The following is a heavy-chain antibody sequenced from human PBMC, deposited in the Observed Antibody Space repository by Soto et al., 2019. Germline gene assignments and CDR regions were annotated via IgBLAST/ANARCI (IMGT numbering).Heavy chain of an antibody. V-gene: IGHV4-30-2*01. CDR1: GGSISSGGYS. J-gene: IGHJ4*02. CDR3: ARGQVVAAQH. Sequence: QLQLQESGSDLVKPSQTLSLTCAVSGGSISSGGYSWSWIRQPPGKGLEWIGYIYHSGSTYYTPSLKSRVTISVDRSKNQFSLKLSSVTAADTAVYYCARGQVVAAQHWGQGTLVTVSS. D-gene: IGHD2-15*01. CDR2: IYHSGST.